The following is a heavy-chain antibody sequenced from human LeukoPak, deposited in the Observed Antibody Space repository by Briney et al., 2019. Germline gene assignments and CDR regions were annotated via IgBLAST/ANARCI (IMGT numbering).Heavy chain of an antibody. CDR2: ISANGGST. CDR3: AKEGGQMATVGEFHY. J-gene: IGHJ4*02. D-gene: IGHD5-24*01. CDR1: GFTFTNYA. V-gene: IGHV3-23*01. Sequence: GGSLRLSCAASGFTFTNYAMSWVRQAPGKGLEWVSAISANGGSTYYADSVKGRFTISRDNSKNTLYLQMNSLRAEDTAVYYCAKEGGQMATVGEFHYWGQGTLVTVSS.